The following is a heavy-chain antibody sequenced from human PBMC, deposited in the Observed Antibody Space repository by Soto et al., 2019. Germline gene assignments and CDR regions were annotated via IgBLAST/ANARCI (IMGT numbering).Heavy chain of an antibody. CDR1: GLHFGLSV. D-gene: IGHD3-10*01. V-gene: IGHV3-11*06. Sequence: GGSLRLSCAASGLHFGLSVMIWMRQRPGKGLEWVSFISHNSDYTNYADSVRGRFPISRDNAQNTLNLQMNSLRAEDTAGYYCARRRGGLLWFGEDNRFDYWGQGTLVTVS. J-gene: IGHJ4*02. CDR3: ARRRGGLLWFGEDNRFDY. CDR2: ISHNSDYT.